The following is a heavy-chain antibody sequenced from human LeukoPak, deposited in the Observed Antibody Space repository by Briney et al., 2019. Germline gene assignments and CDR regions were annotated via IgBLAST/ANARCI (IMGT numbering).Heavy chain of an antibody. CDR3: AKPQVLPPKWFDP. Sequence: GTSLRLSCAAAGFKFTDYAMTWIRRAPGKGLEWVSSVSETGDITYYADSVKGRFTISRDNSKNTLYLQMYSLRAEDTAVYYCAKPQVLPPKWFDPWGQGTLVTVSS. J-gene: IGHJ5*02. CDR1: GFKFTDYA. V-gene: IGHV3-23*01. CDR2: VSETGDIT.